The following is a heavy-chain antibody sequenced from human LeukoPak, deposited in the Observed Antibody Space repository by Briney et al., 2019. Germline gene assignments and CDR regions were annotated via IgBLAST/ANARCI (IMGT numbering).Heavy chain of an antibody. CDR3: ARGAIRQVATIDAFDM. J-gene: IGHJ3*02. CDR1: GGSISSGGYY. Sequence: PSETLSLTCTVSGGSISSGGYYWSWIRQHPGKGLEWIGYIYYRGSSYYNPSLKSRLTISVDTSKNQFSLKLGSVTAADTAVYYCARGAIRQVATIDAFDMWGQGTMVTVSS. V-gene: IGHV4-31*03. D-gene: IGHD5-12*01. CDR2: IYYRGSS.